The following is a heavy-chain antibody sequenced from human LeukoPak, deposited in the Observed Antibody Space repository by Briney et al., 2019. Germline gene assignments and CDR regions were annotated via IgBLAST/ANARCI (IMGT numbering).Heavy chain of an antibody. V-gene: IGHV3-48*04. CDR2: ISSSGSTI. Sequence: GGSLRLSCAASGFTFSSYNMNWVRQAPGKGLEWVSYISSSGSTIYYADSVKGRFTISRDNAKNSLYLQMNSLRAEDTAVYYCARQDGSGSYPVGYWGQGTLVTVSS. D-gene: IGHD3-10*01. J-gene: IGHJ4*02. CDR3: ARQDGSGSYPVGY. CDR1: GFTFSSYN.